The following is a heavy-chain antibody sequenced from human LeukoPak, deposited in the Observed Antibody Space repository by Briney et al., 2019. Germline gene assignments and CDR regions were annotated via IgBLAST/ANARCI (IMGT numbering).Heavy chain of an antibody. CDR3: ASLLRGYSFNGRDY. J-gene: IGHJ4*02. Sequence: GGSLRLSCAASGFTFSSYAMSWVRQAPGKGQEWVSAISGSGGSTYYADSVKGRFTISRDNSKNTLYLQMNSLRAEDTAVYYCASLLRGYSFNGRDYWGQGTLVTVSS. V-gene: IGHV3-23*01. CDR2: ISGSGGST. CDR1: GFTFSSYA. D-gene: IGHD5-18*01.